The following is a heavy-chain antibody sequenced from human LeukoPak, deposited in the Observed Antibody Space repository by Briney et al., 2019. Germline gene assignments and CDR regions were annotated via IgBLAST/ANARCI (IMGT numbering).Heavy chain of an antibody. CDR3: ARDRGLKVGQLADY. CDR2: ISSSSSYI. J-gene: IGHJ4*02. Sequence: GGSLRLSCAASGFTFSSYSMNWVRQAPGKGLEWVSSISSSSSYIYYADSVKGRFTISRDNAKNSLYLQMNSLRAEDTAVYYCARDRGLKVGQLADYWGQGTLVTVSS. D-gene: IGHD6-6*01. V-gene: IGHV3-21*01. CDR1: GFTFSSYS.